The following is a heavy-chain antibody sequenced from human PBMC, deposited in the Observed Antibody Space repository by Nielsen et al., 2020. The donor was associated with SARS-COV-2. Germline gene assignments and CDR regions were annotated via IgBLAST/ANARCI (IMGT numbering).Heavy chain of an antibody. CDR3: ARGLSDVLGFDP. D-gene: IGHD3-16*01. J-gene: IGHJ5*02. CDR1: GYTFTGYY. Sequence: ASVKVSCKASGYTFTGYYMHWVRQAPGQGLEWMGWINPNTGGTSYAQRLQDRVTISRDTSISTAYMELTSLTSDDTAVYYCARGLSDVLGFDPWGQGTLVTVST. CDR2: INPNTGGT. V-gene: IGHV1-2*02.